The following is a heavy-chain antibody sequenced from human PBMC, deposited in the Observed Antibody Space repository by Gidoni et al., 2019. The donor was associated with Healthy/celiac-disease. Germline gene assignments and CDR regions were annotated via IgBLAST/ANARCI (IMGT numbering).Heavy chain of an antibody. Sequence: QVQLQASGPGLVKPSETLSLTCTVSGGSISSYYWRWIRQPPGKGLEWIGYIYYSEGPNYNPSLKSRVTISVDTSKNQFSLKLSSVTAADTAVYYCARSYDFWSGYYMDVWGQGTTVTVSS. CDR3: ARSYDFWSGYYMDV. D-gene: IGHD3-3*01. CDR1: GGSISSYY. CDR2: IYYSEGP. J-gene: IGHJ6*02. V-gene: IGHV4-59*01.